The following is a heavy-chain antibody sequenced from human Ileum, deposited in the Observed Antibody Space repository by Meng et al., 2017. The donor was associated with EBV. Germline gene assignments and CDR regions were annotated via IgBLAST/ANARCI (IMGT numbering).Heavy chain of an antibody. CDR1: GASLLNTDTW. J-gene: IGHJ4*02. V-gene: IGHV4-4*02. Sequence: VHVVGSATGLVQASVTLSLTCGVYGASLLNTDTWWMWLRHPPGKGLEWIGEIFHAGNTNYNPSLKSQVTMSVDTSKNQFSLNLSSVTAADSAVYYCARGSHYTWDVWGQGTLVTVSS. CDR3: ARGSHYTWDV. CDR2: IFHAGNT. D-gene: IGHD3-16*01.